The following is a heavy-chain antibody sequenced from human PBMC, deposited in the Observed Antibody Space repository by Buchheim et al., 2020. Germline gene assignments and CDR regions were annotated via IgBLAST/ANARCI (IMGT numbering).Heavy chain of an antibody. J-gene: IGHJ6*02. Sequence: QVQLVESGGGVVQPGRSLRLSCAASGFTISNYGMHWVRQAPGKGLEWVAVIWYDGSLKYYGDSVKGRFTISRDSSTNTLYLQMNSLRAEDTAVYFCARDLAYGMDVWGHGT. CDR3: ARDLAYGMDV. CDR2: IWYDGSLK. V-gene: IGHV3-33*01. CDR1: GFTISNYG.